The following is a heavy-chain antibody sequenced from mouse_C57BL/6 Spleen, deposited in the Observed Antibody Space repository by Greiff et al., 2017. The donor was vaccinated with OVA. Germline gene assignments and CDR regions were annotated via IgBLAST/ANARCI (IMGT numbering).Heavy chain of an antibody. CDR2: ISYDGSN. CDR3: ANIYDGYSFYFDY. CDR1: GYSITSGYY. J-gene: IGHJ2*01. V-gene: IGHV3-6*01. Sequence: DVKVEESGPGLVKPSQSLSLTCSVTGYSITSGYYWNWIRQFPGNKLEWMGYISYDGSNNYNPSLKNRISITRDTSKNQFFLKLNSVTTEDTATYYGANIYDGYSFYFDYWGQGTTLTVSS. D-gene: IGHD2-3*01.